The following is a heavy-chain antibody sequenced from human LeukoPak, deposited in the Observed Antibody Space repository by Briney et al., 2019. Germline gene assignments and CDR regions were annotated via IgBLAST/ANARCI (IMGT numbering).Heavy chain of an antibody. V-gene: IGHV1-2*02. CDR3: ARVRVRGSSWYGGWFDP. Sequence: GASVKVSCKASGYTFTGYYMHWVRQAPGQGLEWMGWINPNSGGTNYAQKFQGRVTMTRDTSISTAYMELSRLRSDDTAVYYCARVRVRGSSWYGGWFDPWGQGTLVTVSS. D-gene: IGHD6-13*01. CDR2: INPNSGGT. CDR1: GYTFTGYY. J-gene: IGHJ5*02.